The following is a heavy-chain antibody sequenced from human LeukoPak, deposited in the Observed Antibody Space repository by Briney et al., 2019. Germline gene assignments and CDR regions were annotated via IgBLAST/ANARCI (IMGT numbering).Heavy chain of an antibody. CDR3: AGSSSWYLGYYGMDV. Sequence: GRSLRLSCAASGFTFSSYGMHWVRQAPGKGLEWVAVIWYDGSNKYYADSVKGRFTISRDNSKNTLYLQMNSLRAEDTAVYYCAGSSSWYLGYYGMDVWGQGTTVTVSS. CDR1: GFTFSSYG. V-gene: IGHV3-33*01. J-gene: IGHJ6*02. CDR2: IWYDGSNK. D-gene: IGHD6-13*01.